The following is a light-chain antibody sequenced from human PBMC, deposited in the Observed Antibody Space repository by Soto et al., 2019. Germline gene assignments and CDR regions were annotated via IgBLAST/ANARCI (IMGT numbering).Light chain of an antibody. CDR3: QQYYSYPLT. CDR1: QGISSY. V-gene: IGKV1-8*01. CDR2: AAS. J-gene: IGKJ4*01. Sequence: IRMTQSPSSFSASTGDRVTITCRASQGISSYLAWYQQKPGKAPKLLIYAASTLQSGVPSRFSGSGSGTDFTLTISCLQSEDFATYYCQQYYSYPLTFGVGTKVEIK.